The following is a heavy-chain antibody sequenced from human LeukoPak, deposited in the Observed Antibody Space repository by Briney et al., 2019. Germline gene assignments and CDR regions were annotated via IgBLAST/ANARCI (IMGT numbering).Heavy chain of an antibody. D-gene: IGHD6-6*01. V-gene: IGHV4-34*01. CDR2: INHSGST. CDR1: GGSFSGYY. J-gene: IGHJ4*02. CDR3: ARDHEVSSSSFDY. Sequence: SETLSLTCAVYGGSFSGYYWSWIRQPPGKGLEWIGEINHSGSTNYNPSLKSRVTISVDTSKNQFSLKLTSVTAADTAVYYCARDHEVSSSSFDYWGQGTLVTVSS.